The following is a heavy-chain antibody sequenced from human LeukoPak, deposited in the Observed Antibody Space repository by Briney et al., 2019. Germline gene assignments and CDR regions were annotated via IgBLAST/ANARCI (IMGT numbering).Heavy chain of an antibody. CDR2: LSGSGGST. Sequence: PGGSLRLSCAASGFTFSSYAMSWVRQAPGKGLEWVSALSGSGGSTYYADSVKGRFTISRDNSKNTLYLQMNSLRAEDTAVYYCARGKYYDILTGPIGHFDYWGQGTLVTVSS. CDR3: ARGKYYDILTGPIGHFDY. D-gene: IGHD3-9*01. V-gene: IGHV3-23*01. J-gene: IGHJ4*02. CDR1: GFTFSSYA.